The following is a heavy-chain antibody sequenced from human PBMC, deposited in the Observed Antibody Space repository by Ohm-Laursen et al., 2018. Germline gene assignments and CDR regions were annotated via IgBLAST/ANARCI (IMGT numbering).Heavy chain of an antibody. CDR3: ARDETNFLDY. J-gene: IGHJ4*02. D-gene: IGHD2-8*01. V-gene: IGHV4-61*01. Sequence: SETLSLTCTVSGGSVSSGSYYWSWIRQPPGKGLEWIGYISYSGNTNYNPSLKSRVTISVDTSKNQFSLKLSSVTAADTAVYYCARDETNFLDYWGQGTLVTVSS. CDR2: ISYSGNT. CDR1: GGSVSSGSYY.